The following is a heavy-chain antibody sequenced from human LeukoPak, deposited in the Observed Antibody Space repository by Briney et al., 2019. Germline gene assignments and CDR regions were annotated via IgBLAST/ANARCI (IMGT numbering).Heavy chain of an antibody. Sequence: GGSLRLSCAASGFTFSSYSMNWVRQAPGKGLDLVSSISSSCIYIYYADSVKGRFTISRDNAKNSLYLQMNSLRAEDTGVYYCAQAIGRVVGTFDFWGQGTLVTVSS. V-gene: IGHV3-21*01. CDR2: ISSSCIYI. CDR1: GFTFSSYS. J-gene: IGHJ4*02. CDR3: AQAIGRVVGTFDF. D-gene: IGHD3-16*01.